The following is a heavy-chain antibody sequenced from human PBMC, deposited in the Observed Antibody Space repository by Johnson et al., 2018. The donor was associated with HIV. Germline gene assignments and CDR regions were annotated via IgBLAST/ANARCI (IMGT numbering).Heavy chain of an antibody. CDR1: GFTFSSYA. J-gene: IGHJ3*01. D-gene: IGHD6-19*01. CDR3: AREPGYSSGPDAFDL. V-gene: IGHV3-30-3*01. CDR2: ISYDGSNK. Sequence: QVQLVESGGGVVQPGRSLRLSCAASGFTFSSYAMHWVRQAPGKGLEWVAVISYDGSNKYYADPVKGRFTVSRDNSKNTLYLQMNSLRAEDTAVYYCAREPGYSSGPDAFDLWGQGTMVTVSS.